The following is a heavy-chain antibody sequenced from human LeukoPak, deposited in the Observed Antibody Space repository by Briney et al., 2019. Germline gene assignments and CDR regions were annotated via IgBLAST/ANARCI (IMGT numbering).Heavy chain of an antibody. D-gene: IGHD3-10*01. V-gene: IGHV3-23*01. J-gene: IGHJ4*02. CDR2: ISGSGGRT. CDR3: APTSQYYGSGNYYKAIDY. Sequence: PGGSLRLSCAASGFTFSSYAMSWVRQAPGKGLEWVSSISGSGGRTYYADSVKGRFPISRDNSKNTLDLQMNSLRAEDTAVYYCAPTSQYYGSGNYYKAIDYWGQGTLVTVSS. CDR1: GFTFSSYA.